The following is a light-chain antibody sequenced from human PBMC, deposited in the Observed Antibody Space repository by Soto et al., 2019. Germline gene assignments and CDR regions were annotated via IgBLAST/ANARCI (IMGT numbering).Light chain of an antibody. Sequence: EIVMTQSPATLSVSPGERATLSCRASQSVRSSFLAWYQQKPGQAPSLLIYGASTRATGIPARFSGSGSGTDFTLTISRLEPEDFAVYYCQQYATFGQGTKVDIK. CDR2: GAS. V-gene: IGKV3-20*01. CDR3: QQYAT. CDR1: QSVRSSF. J-gene: IGKJ1*01.